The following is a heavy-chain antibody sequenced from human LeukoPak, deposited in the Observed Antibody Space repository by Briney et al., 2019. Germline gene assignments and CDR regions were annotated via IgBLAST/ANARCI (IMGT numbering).Heavy chain of an antibody. CDR1: GFIFNNYA. CDR3: AKGTTMVRGRAFDI. CDR2: ISWNSGSI. Sequence: PGGSLRLSCAGSGFIFNNYAMHWVRQPPGKGLEWVSGISWNSGSIDYADSVKGRFTISRDNAKNSLYLQMNSLRAEDTAVYYCAKGTTMVRGRAFDIWGQGTMVTVSS. D-gene: IGHD3-10*01. J-gene: IGHJ3*02. V-gene: IGHV3-9*01.